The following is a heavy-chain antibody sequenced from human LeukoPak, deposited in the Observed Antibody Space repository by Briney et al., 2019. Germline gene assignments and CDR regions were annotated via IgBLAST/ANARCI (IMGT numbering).Heavy chain of an antibody. V-gene: IGHV5-51*01. CDR3: ARLTTDYYGSGGFDY. CDR1: GYSFTSYW. Sequence: GESLKISCKGSGYSFTSYWIGWVRQLPGKSLEWMGIIYPGDSDTRYSPSFQGQVTISADKSISTAYLQWSSLKASDTAMYYCARLTTDYYGSGGFDYWGQGTLVTVSS. D-gene: IGHD3-10*01. CDR2: IYPGDSDT. J-gene: IGHJ4*02.